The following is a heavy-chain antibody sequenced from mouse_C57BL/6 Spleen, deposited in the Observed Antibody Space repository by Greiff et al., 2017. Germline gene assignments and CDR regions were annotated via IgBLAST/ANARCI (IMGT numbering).Heavy chain of an antibody. V-gene: IGHV1-22*01. Sequence: VQLKQSGPELVKPGASVKMSCKASGYTFTDYNMHWVKQSHGKSLEWIGYINPNNGGTSYNQKFKGKATLTVNKSSSTAYMELRSLTSEDSAVYYCAKITTVVPYFDYWGQGTTLTVSS. J-gene: IGHJ2*01. CDR1: GYTFTDYN. D-gene: IGHD1-1*01. CDR2: INPNNGGT. CDR3: AKITTVVPYFDY.